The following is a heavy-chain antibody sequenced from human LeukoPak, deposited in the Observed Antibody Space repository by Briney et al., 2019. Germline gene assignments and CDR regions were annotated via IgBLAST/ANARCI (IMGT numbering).Heavy chain of an antibody. D-gene: IGHD2-2*01. J-gene: IGHJ6*03. Sequence: SETLSLTCAVYGGSFSGYYWSWIRQPPGKGLEWIGEINHSGSTNYNPSLKSRVTISVDTSKNQFSLKLSSVTAADTAVYYCARGYCSSTSCLFSYYYMDVWGKGTTVTVSS. CDR3: ARGYCSSTSCLFSYYYMDV. CDR1: GGSFSGYY. CDR2: INHSGST. V-gene: IGHV4-34*01.